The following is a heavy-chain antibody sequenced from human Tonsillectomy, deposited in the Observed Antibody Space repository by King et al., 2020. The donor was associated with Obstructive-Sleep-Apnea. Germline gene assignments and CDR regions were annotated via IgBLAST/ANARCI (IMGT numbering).Heavy chain of an antibody. CDR2: ISYDESSQ. D-gene: IGHD6-13*01. CDR1: GFTFSNYA. J-gene: IGHJ3*02. V-gene: IGHV3-30-3*01. CDR3: ARVVSSSSWSKDAFRI. Sequence: VQLVESGGGVVQPGRSLRLSCAASGFTFSNYAMHWGRQAPGKGLEWVAVISYDESSQYYSDSVKGRFTISRDNSKNTLYLEMNSLRAEDTAVYYCARVVSSSSWSKDAFRIWGQGTMVTVSS.